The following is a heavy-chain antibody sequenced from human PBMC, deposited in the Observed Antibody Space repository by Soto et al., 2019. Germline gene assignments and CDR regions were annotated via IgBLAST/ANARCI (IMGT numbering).Heavy chain of an antibody. Sequence: QVQLVESGGGVVQPGRSLRLSCAASGFTFSTFGMHWVRQAPGKGLEWVAVIWYDGSRKDHADSVKGRFTISRDNSKNTLYLQMNSLRAEDTAVYYCARDRVPYYYYYGMDVWGQVTAVTVSS. CDR2: IWYDGSRK. V-gene: IGHV3-33*01. CDR3: ARDRVPYYYYYGMDV. J-gene: IGHJ6*02. D-gene: IGHD3-3*01. CDR1: GFTFSTFG.